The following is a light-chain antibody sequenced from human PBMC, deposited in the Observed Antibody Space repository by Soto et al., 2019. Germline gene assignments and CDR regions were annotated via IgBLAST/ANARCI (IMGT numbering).Light chain of an antibody. Sequence: EIVLTQSPGTLSLSPGERATLSCRASQSVSSTYLAWYQQEPGQAPRLLIYGASSRATGIPDRFSGSGSGTDFTLTISRLEPEDFAVYYCQQDGSSPWAFGQGTKVEIK. V-gene: IGKV3-20*01. CDR2: GAS. J-gene: IGKJ1*01. CDR3: QQDGSSPWA. CDR1: QSVSSTY.